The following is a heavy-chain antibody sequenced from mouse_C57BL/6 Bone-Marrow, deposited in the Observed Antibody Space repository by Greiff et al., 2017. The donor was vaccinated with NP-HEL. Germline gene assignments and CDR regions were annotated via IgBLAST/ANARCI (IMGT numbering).Heavy chain of an antibody. CDR2: LYPGDGAT. V-gene: IGHV1-82*01. J-gene: IGHJ3*01. CDR3: ARGGGSSYPAWFAY. D-gene: IGHD1-1*01. Sequence: QVQLQQSGPELVKPGASVKISCKASGYAFSSSWMNWVKQRPGKGLEWIGRLYPGDGATHYNGKFKGKATLTADKSSSTAYMQLSSLTSEDSAVYFCARGGGSSYPAWFAYWGQGTLVTVSA. CDR1: GYAFSSSW.